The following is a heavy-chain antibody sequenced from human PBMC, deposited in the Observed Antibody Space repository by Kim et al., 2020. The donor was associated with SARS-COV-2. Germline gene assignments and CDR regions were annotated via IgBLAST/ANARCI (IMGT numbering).Heavy chain of an antibody. D-gene: IGHD3-3*01. CDR3: ARVKGITIFGVVIIGAFDI. CDR2: IYYSGST. Sequence: SETLSLTCTVSGGSISSGGYYWSWIRQHPGKGLELIGYIYYSGSTYYNPSLKSRVTISVDTSKNQFSLKLSSVTAADTAVYYCARVKGITIFGVVIIGAFDIWGQGTMVTVSS. CDR1: GGSISSGGYY. J-gene: IGHJ3*02. V-gene: IGHV4-31*03.